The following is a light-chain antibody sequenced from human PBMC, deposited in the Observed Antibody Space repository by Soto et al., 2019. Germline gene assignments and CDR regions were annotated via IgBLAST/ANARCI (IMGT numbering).Light chain of an antibody. CDR3: QRYDDWPLT. J-gene: IGKJ4*01. CDR2: DAS. Sequence: EILMTQSPATLSVSPGERATLSCRTSQSVSTNLAWYQQKPGQAPSLLIYDASTRASGIPARFSGSGSGTDFTLTITSLQSEDFAFYYCQRYDDWPLTFGGGTKVEIK. V-gene: IGKV3D-15*01. CDR1: QSVSTN.